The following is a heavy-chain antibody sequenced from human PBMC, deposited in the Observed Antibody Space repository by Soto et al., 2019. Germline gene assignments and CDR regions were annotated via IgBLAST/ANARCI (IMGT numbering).Heavy chain of an antibody. CDR1: GGTFSSYT. V-gene: IGHV1-69*02. D-gene: IGHD2-15*01. Sequence: QVQLVQSGAEVKKPGSSVKVSCKASGGTFSSYTISWVRQAPGQGLEWMGRIIPILGIANYAQKFQVRVTITEDKSTSTAYLELSSLRSEDTAVYYCARGGGYCSGGSCPYYYYYYMDVWGKGTTVTVSS. CDR3: ARGGGYCSGGSCPYYYYYYMDV. CDR2: IIPILGIA. J-gene: IGHJ6*03.